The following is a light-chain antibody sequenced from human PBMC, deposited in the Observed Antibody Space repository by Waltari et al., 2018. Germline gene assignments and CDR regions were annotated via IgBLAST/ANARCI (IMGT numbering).Light chain of an antibody. Sequence: DIALSQSPDSLAVSLGERATIPCKSSKNILYTSNNKYYLAWYQQKPGQPPKMVIDWASTRQSGVPDRFSGSGSGTDFTLTISSLQAEDASVYYCQQYFSPPYTFGQGTKVEIK. CDR1: KNILYTSNNKYY. CDR3: QQYFSPPYT. J-gene: IGKJ2*01. CDR2: WAS. V-gene: IGKV4-1*01.